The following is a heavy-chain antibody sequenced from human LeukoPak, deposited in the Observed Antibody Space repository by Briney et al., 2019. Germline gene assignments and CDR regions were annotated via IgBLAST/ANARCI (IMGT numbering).Heavy chain of an antibody. D-gene: IGHD6-6*01. Sequence: SGGSLRLSCAASGFTFSNAWMSWVRQAPGKGLEWVGRIKSKTDGGTTDYAAPVKGSFTISRDDSKNTLYLQMNSLKTEDTAVYYCTTAIRGYSSSSEDYWGQGTLVTVSS. CDR2: IKSKTDGGTT. CDR1: GFTFSNAW. J-gene: IGHJ4*02. CDR3: TTAIRGYSSSSEDY. V-gene: IGHV3-15*01.